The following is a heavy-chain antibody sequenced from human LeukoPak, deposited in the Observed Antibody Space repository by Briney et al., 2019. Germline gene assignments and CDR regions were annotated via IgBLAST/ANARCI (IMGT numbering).Heavy chain of an antibody. CDR2: ISAYNGNT. CDR1: GYTFTSYG. Sequence: GASAKVSCKASGYTFTSYGISWVRQAPGQGLEWMGWISAYNGNTNYAQKLQGRVTMTTDTSTSTAYMELRSLRSDDTAVYYCARGGLVGEFRIYNWFDPWGQGTLVTVSS. D-gene: IGHD3-10*01. CDR3: ARGGLVGEFRIYNWFDP. J-gene: IGHJ5*02. V-gene: IGHV1-18*01.